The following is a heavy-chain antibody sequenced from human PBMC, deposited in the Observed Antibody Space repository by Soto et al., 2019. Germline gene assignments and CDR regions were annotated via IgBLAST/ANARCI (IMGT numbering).Heavy chain of an antibody. CDR2: ISSSSSNT. Sequence: GGSLRLSCAASGFTFSSYSMNWVRQAPGKGLEWVSYISSSSSNTYYADSVKGRFTISRDNAKNSLYLQMNSLRAEDTAVYYCARERYSSGWYEVYYYGMDVWGQGTTVTVS. CDR3: ARERYSSGWYEVYYYGMDV. CDR1: GFTFSSYS. D-gene: IGHD6-19*01. V-gene: IGHV3-48*04. J-gene: IGHJ6*02.